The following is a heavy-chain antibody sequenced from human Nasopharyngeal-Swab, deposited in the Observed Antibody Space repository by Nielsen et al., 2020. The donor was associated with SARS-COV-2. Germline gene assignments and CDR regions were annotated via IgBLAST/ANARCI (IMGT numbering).Heavy chain of an antibody. CDR1: GFTFSSYD. Sequence: GGSLRLSCAASGFTFSSYDMEWVRQAPGKGLEWVSTISTASEYIYYADSLRGRFTISRDNGKNTVSLQMNSLRREDTAVYYCARESVVTGTDDAPDLWGRGTMVTVSS. J-gene: IGHJ3*01. V-gene: IGHV3-21*01. D-gene: IGHD2-21*02. CDR3: ARESVVTGTDDAPDL. CDR2: ISTASEYI.